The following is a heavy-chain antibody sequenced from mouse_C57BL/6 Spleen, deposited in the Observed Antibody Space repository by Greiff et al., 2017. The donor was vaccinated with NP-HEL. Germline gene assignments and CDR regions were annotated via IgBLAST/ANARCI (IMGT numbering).Heavy chain of an antibody. CDR1: GYTFTDYY. Sequence: VQLQQSGPELVKPGASVKISCKASGYTFTDYYMNWVKQSHGKSLEWIGDINPNNGGTSYNQKFKGKATLTVDKSSSTAYMELRSLTSEDSAVYYCARRSFYYGSSGGYFDVWGTGTTVTVSS. J-gene: IGHJ1*03. CDR3: ARRSFYYGSSGGYFDV. V-gene: IGHV1-26*01. D-gene: IGHD1-1*01. CDR2: INPNNGGT.